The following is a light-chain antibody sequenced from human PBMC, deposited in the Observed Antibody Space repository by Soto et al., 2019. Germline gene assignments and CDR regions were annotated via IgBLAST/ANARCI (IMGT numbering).Light chain of an antibody. CDR1: QSVLYNSNNKNY. V-gene: IGKV4-1*01. CDR3: QQYYSTPLT. CDR2: WAS. Sequence: SGMTPSPDSLAVSRGERATINCKSSQSVLYNSNNKNYLAWYQQKPGQPPNLLIYWASTRESGVPDRFSGSGSGTDFTLTISSLQAEDVAVYYCQQYYSTPLTFGGGTKVDI. J-gene: IGKJ4*01.